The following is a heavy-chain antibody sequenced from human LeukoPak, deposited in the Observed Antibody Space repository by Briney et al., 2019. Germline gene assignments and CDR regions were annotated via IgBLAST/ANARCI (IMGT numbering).Heavy chain of an antibody. J-gene: IGHJ4*02. Sequence: GGSLRLSCAASGFAFSIYSMNWVRQAPGKGLEWVSYTSDSGSTVYYADSVRGRFTISRDNAKKSLYLQMNSLRAEDTALYYCARSEPGGGILSVSPNDYWGQGTLVTVSS. V-gene: IGHV3-48*01. CDR1: GFAFSIYS. D-gene: IGHD3-9*01. CDR2: TSDSGSTV. CDR3: ARSEPGGGILSVSPNDY.